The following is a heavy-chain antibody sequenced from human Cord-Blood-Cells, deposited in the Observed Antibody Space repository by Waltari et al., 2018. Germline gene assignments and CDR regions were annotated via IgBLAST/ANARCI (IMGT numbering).Heavy chain of an antibody. CDR3: ARDQYSSSWYNY. J-gene: IGHJ4*02. Sequence: QVQLVQSGAEVKKPGASVQVSCKASGYTFTGYYMHWVRQAPGQGLEWMGWINPNRGGTNYAQKFQGRVTMTRDTSISTAYMELSRLRSDDTAVYYCARDQYSSSWYNYWGQGTLVTVSS. D-gene: IGHD6-13*01. V-gene: IGHV1-2*02. CDR2: INPNRGGT. CDR1: GYTFTGYY.